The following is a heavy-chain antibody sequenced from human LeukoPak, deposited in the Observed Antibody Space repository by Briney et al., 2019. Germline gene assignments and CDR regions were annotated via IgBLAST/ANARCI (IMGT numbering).Heavy chain of an antibody. Sequence: SQTLSLTCTVSGASISSGDYFWTWIRQPPGKGLEWIGYIFDSGRTDFNPSLKSRVTISVDRPKNQFSLRLSSVIAADTAVYYCANADRFCSGTCHVPDAFDFWGQGTMVTVSS. CDR3: ANADRFCSGTCHVPDAFDF. CDR1: GASISSGDYF. V-gene: IGHV4-30-2*01. CDR2: IFDSGRT. J-gene: IGHJ3*01. D-gene: IGHD2-15*01.